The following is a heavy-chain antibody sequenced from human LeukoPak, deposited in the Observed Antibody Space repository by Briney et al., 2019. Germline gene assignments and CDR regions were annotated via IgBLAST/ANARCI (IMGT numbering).Heavy chain of an antibody. J-gene: IGHJ5*02. CDR3: ARDPQSLGYCSGGSCHGGFDP. CDR1: GFTFSSYA. CDR2: IIPIFGTA. D-gene: IGHD2-15*01. V-gene: IGHV1-69*05. Sequence: KTGGSLRLSCAASGFTFSSYAISWVRQAPGQGLEWMGRIIPIFGTANYAQKFQGRVTITTDESTSTAYMELSSLRSEDTAVYYCARDPQSLGYCSGGSCHGGFDPWGQGTLVTVSS.